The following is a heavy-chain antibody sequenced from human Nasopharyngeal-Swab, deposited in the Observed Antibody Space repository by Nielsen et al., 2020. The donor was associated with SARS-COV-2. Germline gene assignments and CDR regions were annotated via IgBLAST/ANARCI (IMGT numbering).Heavy chain of an antibody. CDR3: AREGDIVVVPSPAGFDP. CDR1: GYTFTSYA. CDR2: INTNTGNP. V-gene: IGHV7-4-1*02. Sequence: ASVKVSCKASGYTFTSYAMNWVRQAPGQGLEWMGWINTNTGNPTYAQGLTGRFVFSLDTSVSTAYLQISSLKAEDTAAYYCAREGDIVVVPSPAGFDPWGQGTLVTVSS. D-gene: IGHD2-2*01. J-gene: IGHJ5*02.